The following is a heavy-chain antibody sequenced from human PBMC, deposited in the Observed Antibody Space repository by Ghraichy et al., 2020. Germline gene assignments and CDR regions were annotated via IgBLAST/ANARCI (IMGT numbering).Heavy chain of an antibody. CDR3: ARDLRDGYNPETHDAFDI. CDR2: TYYRSKWYN. CDR1: GDSVSSNSAA. J-gene: IGHJ3*02. V-gene: IGHV6-1*01. D-gene: IGHD5-24*01. Sequence: SQTLSLTCAISGDSVSSNSAAWNWIRQSPSRGLEWLGRTYYRSKWYNDYAVSVKSRITINPDTSKNQFSLQLNSVTPEDTAVYYCARDLRDGYNPETHDAFDIWGQGTMVTVSS.